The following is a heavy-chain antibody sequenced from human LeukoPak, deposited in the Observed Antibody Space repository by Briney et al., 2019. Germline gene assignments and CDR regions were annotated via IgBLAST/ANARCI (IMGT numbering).Heavy chain of an antibody. V-gene: IGHV3-23*01. Sequence: GGSLRLSCAAAGFRFSDFTMTWVRQAPGKGPEWVSAIGGRGGSTYYADSLGGRFTISRDNSKDMVYLQMNSLKVEDTATYYCGKEGGAWGQGTKVTVSS. CDR1: GFRFSDFT. CDR3: GKEGGA. CDR2: IGGRGGST. D-gene: IGHD3-16*01. J-gene: IGHJ5*02.